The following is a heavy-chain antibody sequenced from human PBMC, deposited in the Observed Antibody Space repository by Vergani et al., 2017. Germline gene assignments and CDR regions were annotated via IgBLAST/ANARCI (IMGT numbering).Heavy chain of an antibody. D-gene: IGHD3-22*01. CDR1: GGSFSGDY. CDR2: INHSGST. J-gene: IGHJ4*02. CDR3: AREKDYYDSSGYSYGADY. V-gene: IGHV4-34*01. Sequence: QVQLQQWGAGLLKPSETLSLTCAVYGGSFSGDYWSWIRQPPGKGLEWIGEINHSGSTNYNPAPKSRVTISVDTSKNQFSLKLSSVTAADTAVYYCAREKDYYDSSGYSYGADYWGQGTLVTVSS.